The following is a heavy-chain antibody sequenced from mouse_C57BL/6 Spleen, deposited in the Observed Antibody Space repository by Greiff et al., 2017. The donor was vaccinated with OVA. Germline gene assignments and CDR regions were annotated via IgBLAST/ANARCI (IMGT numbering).Heavy chain of an antibody. CDR1: GYTFTDYY. V-gene: IGHV1-26*01. Sequence: EVQLQQSGPELVKPGASVKISCKASGYTFTDYYMNWVKQSHGKSLEWIGDINPNNGGTSYNQKFKGKATLTVDKSSSTAYMELRSLTSEDSAVYYCARGAIYYGYDDFDYWGQGTTLTVSS. D-gene: IGHD2-2*01. J-gene: IGHJ2*01. CDR3: ARGAIYYGYDDFDY. CDR2: INPNNGGT.